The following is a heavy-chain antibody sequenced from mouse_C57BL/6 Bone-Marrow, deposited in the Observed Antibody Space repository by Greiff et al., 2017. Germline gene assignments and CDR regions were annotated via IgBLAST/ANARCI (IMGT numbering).Heavy chain of an antibody. V-gene: IGHV1-54*01. D-gene: IGHD3-2*02. J-gene: IGHJ4*01. CDR3: ARNGQLRLRDYYAMDY. Sequence: QVHVKQSGAELVRPGTSVKVSCKASGYAFTNYLIEWVKQRPGQGLEWIGVINPGSGGTNYNEKFKGKATLTADKSSSTAYMQLSSLPSEDSAVYFCARNGQLRLRDYYAMDYWGQGTSVTVSS. CDR1: GYAFTNYL. CDR2: INPGSGGT.